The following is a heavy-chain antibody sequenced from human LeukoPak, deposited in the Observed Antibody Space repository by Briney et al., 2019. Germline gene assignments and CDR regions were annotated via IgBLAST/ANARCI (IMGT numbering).Heavy chain of an antibody. CDR2: ISAYNVYT. CDR3: VRDHYDFWSGRRGYFDF. Sequence: ASVKVSCKASGYNFRSYGLSWVRQAPGQGLEWMGWISAYNVYTSSAQKFQGRVTMTTDTSTNTAYMELRSLRSDDTAVFYCVRDHYDFWSGRRGYFDFWGQGTLVTVSS. CDR1: GYNFRSYG. V-gene: IGHV1-18*01. D-gene: IGHD3-3*01. J-gene: IGHJ4*02.